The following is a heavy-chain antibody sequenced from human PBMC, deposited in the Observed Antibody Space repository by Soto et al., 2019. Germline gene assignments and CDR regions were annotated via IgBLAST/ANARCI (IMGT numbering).Heavy chain of an antibody. CDR1: GFTFSGSY. J-gene: IGHJ4*02. D-gene: IGHD3-22*01. V-gene: IGHV3-11*01. Sequence: GGSLRLSCAASGFTFSGSYMSWIRHAPGKGLEWVSYISSSDSIIYYSDAVKGRFIISRDNAKNSLYRQMNSLRAEDTAVYYCARDLGYYDSSGYFHYWGQGTLVTVSS. CDR2: ISSSDSII. CDR3: ARDLGYYDSSGYFHY.